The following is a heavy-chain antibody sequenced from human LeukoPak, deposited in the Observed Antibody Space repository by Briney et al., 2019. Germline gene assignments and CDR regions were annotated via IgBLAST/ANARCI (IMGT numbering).Heavy chain of an antibody. Sequence: GGSLRLSCAASGFTFISYAMSWVRQAPGKGLEWVSAISGSGGSTYYADSVKGRFTISRDNSKNTLYLQMSSLRAEDTAVYYCAGGSGIVVVVAATTLRYWGQGTLVTVSS. J-gene: IGHJ4*02. V-gene: IGHV3-23*01. CDR1: GFTFISYA. CDR3: AGGSGIVVVVAATTLRY. CDR2: ISGSGGST. D-gene: IGHD2-15*01.